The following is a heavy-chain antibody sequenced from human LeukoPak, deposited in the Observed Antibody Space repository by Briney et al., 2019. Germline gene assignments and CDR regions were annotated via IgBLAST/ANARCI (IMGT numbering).Heavy chain of an antibody. D-gene: IGHD3-9*01. Sequence: SETLSLTCTVSGYSISSGYYWGWIRQPPGKGLEWIGSIYHSGSTYYNPSLKSRVTISVDTSKNQFSLKLSSVTAADTAVYYCARDTRGDYDILTGYSSWFDPWGQGTLVTVSS. J-gene: IGHJ5*02. CDR2: IYHSGST. CDR1: GYSISSGYY. V-gene: IGHV4-38-2*02. CDR3: ARDTRGDYDILTGYSSWFDP.